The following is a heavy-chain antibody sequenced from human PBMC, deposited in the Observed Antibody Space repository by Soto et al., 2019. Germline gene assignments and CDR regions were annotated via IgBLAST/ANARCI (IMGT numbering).Heavy chain of an antibody. Sequence: GGSLRLSCAASGLTFGDYAMSWVRQAPGKGLEWVGFIRSKAYGGTTEYAASVKGRFTISRDDSKSIAYLQMNSLKTEDTAVYYCTRGGMVVVLNAFDIWGQGTMVTVSS. CDR2: IRSKAYGGTT. CDR3: TRGGMVVVLNAFDI. J-gene: IGHJ3*02. V-gene: IGHV3-49*04. D-gene: IGHD3-22*01. CDR1: GLTFGDYA.